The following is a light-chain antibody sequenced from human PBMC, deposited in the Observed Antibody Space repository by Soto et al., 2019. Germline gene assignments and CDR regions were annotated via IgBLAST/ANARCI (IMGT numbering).Light chain of an antibody. V-gene: IGKV3-20*01. CDR3: QQYGSSSWT. CDR1: QSVSSIY. J-gene: IGKJ1*01. Sequence: EIVLTQSPGTLSLSPGVRATLSCRASQSVSSIYLAWYQHKPGQAPRLLIYGASSRATGIPDRFSGSGSGTDFTLTISRLEPEDFAVYYCQQYGSSSWTFGRGTTVEIK. CDR2: GAS.